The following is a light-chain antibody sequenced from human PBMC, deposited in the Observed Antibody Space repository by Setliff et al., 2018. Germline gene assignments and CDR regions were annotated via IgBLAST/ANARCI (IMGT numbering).Light chain of an antibody. V-gene: IGLV2-8*01. CDR2: EVS. CDR3: SSYAGSNNYV. CDR1: SSDVGGYNY. Sequence: QSALTQPPSVSGSPGQSVTISCTGTSSDVGGYNYVSWYQQHPGKAPKLMIYEVSKWPSGVPDRFSGSKSGNTASLTVSVLQAEDEADYYCSSYAGSNNYVFGTGTRSPS. J-gene: IGLJ1*01.